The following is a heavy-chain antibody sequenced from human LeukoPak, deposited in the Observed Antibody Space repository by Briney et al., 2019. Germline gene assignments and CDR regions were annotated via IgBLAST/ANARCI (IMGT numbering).Heavy chain of an antibody. CDR1: GFTVSSNY. V-gene: IGHV3-53*01. CDR2: IYSGGNT. J-gene: IGHJ4*02. Sequence: GGSLRLSCAASGFTVSSNYMSWVRQAPGKGLGWVSVIYSGGNTYYAGSVKGRFTISRDNSKNTLYLQMSSLRAEDTAVYYCARVGGSSYNYWGQGTLVTVSS. CDR3: ARVGGSSYNY. D-gene: IGHD1-26*01.